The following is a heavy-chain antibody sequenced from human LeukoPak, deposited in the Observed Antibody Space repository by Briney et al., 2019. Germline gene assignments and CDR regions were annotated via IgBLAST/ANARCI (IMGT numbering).Heavy chain of an antibody. Sequence: PSETLSLTCTVSGGSISSDYWSWIRQPAGKGLEWIGRIYTSGSTNYNPSLKSRVTMSVDTSKNQFSLKLSSVTAADTAVYYCAREGYYDSSGYYYVWWFDPWGQGTLVTVSS. V-gene: IGHV4-4*07. CDR3: AREGYYDSSGYYYVWWFDP. CDR1: GGSISSDY. D-gene: IGHD3-22*01. J-gene: IGHJ5*02. CDR2: IYTSGST.